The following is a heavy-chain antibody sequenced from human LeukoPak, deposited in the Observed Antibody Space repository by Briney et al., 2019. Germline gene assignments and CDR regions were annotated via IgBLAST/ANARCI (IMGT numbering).Heavy chain of an antibody. CDR2: FNPSGGST. V-gene: IGHV1-46*01. D-gene: IGHD5-24*01. CDR3: AIRDGHADH. CDR1: GYTFTNYY. J-gene: IGHJ4*02. Sequence: ASVKVSCKASGYTFTNYYMHWVRQAPGQGLEWMGVFNPSGGSTSYAQKLQGRVTMTRDTSTSTVYMELSSLRSEDKAIYYCAIRDGHADHWGQGTLVTVSS.